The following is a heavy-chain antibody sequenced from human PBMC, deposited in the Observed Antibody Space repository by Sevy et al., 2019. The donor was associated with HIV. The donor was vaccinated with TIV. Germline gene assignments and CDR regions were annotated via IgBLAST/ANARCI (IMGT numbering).Heavy chain of an antibody. V-gene: IGHV3-30*02. CDR3: ARGRKTTEEWLEELDYYYGLDV. D-gene: IGHD2-8*01. CDR2: VRNDGSNK. Sequence: GGSLRLSCAASGFSLTTSDMHWVRQAPGKGLEWVAYVRNDGSNKYYADSERDRFTNSRDSPKYTLYLQMNSRRDEDTAIYYCARGRKTTEEWLEELDYYYGLDVWGQGTTVTVSS. J-gene: IGHJ6*02. CDR1: GFSLTTSD.